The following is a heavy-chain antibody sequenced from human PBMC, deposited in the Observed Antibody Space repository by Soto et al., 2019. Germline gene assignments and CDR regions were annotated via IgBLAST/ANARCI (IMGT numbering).Heavy chain of an antibody. J-gene: IGHJ3*02. CDR3: ARELEEQWLVRAFDI. V-gene: IGHV3-66*01. D-gene: IGHD6-19*01. Sequence: GGSLRLSCAASGFTVSSNYMSWVRQAPGKGLEWVSVIYSGGSTYYADSVKGRFTISRDNSKNTLYLQMNSLRAEDTAVYYCARELEEQWLVRAFDIWGQGTMVTVS. CDR1: GFTVSSNY. CDR2: IYSGGST.